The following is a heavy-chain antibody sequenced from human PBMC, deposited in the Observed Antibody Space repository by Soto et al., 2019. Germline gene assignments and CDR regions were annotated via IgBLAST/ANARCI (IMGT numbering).Heavy chain of an antibody. CDR3: ARDYRPPCFDP. J-gene: IGHJ5*02. Sequence: PGGSLRLSCTASGFTLSDYYMSWIRQAPGKGLEWVSYISSSGSTIYYADSVKGRFTISRDNAKNSLYLQMNSLRAEDTAVYYCARDYRPPCFDPWGQGTLVTVYS. V-gene: IGHV3-11*01. CDR2: ISSSGSTI. CDR1: GFTLSDYY. D-gene: IGHD3-16*02.